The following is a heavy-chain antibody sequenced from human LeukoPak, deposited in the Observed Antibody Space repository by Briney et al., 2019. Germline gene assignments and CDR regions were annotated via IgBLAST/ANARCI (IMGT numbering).Heavy chain of an antibody. CDR3: ARILQTYYYDSSGLGDAFDI. V-gene: IGHV4-59*01. J-gene: IGHJ3*02. CDR2: IYYSGST. Sequence: PSETLSLTCTVSGGSISSYYWSWIGQPPGKGLEWIGYIYYSGSTNYNPSLKSRVTISVDTSKNQFSLKLSSVTAADTAVYYCARILQTYYYDSSGLGDAFDIWGQGTMVAVSS. D-gene: IGHD3-22*01. CDR1: GGSISSYY.